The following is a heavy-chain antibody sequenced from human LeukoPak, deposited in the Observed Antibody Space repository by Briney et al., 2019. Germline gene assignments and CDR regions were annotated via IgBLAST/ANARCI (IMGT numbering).Heavy chain of an antibody. Sequence: PGGSLRLSCAASRFTFSSYAMSWVRQAPGKGLEWVSAISGSGGSTYYADSVKGRFTISRDNSKNSLYLQMNSLRAEDTAVYYCARVDGRYYYYYGMDVWGQGTTVTVSS. J-gene: IGHJ6*02. D-gene: IGHD1-26*01. CDR1: RFTFSSYA. V-gene: IGHV3-23*01. CDR2: ISGSGGST. CDR3: ARVDGRYYYYYGMDV.